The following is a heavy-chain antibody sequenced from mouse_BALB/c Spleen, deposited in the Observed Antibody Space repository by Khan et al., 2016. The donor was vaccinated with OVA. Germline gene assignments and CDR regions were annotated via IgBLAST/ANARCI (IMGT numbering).Heavy chain of an antibody. CDR2: INSNGGST. CDR1: GFTFSSYG. V-gene: IGHV5-6-3*01. CDR3: ARMARTIN. J-gene: IGHJ2*01. Sequence: EVELVESGGGLAQPGGSLKLSCAASGFTFSSYGMSWVRQTPDKRLELVATINSNGGSTYYLDSVKGRFTISRDNAKNTLYLQMSSLKSEDTAMYYCARMARTINWGQGTTLTVSS.